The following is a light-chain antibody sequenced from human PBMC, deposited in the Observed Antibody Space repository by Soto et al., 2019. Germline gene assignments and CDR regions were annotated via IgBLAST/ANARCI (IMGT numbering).Light chain of an antibody. Sequence: EIMMTQSPVTLSVSPGERATLSCRASQSVNSNLAWYQQKPGQAPRLLIYGASTRATGIPASFIGNGSGTEFTLTASSLPHEDFAVYYCQQYNNWPFTFGPGTKVDIK. CDR1: QSVNSN. J-gene: IGKJ3*01. V-gene: IGKV3-15*01. CDR2: GAS. CDR3: QQYNNWPFT.